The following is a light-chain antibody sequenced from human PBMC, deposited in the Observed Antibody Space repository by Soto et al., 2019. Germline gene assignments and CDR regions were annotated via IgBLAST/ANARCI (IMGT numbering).Light chain of an antibody. CDR1: QSISSW. Sequence: DIQMTQSPSTLSASVGDRVTITCRASQSISSWLAWYQHKPGKAPNLLIYKASTLESGVPPRFSGSGSGTEFTLTVSSLQPDDFATYYCQKYDSYPLTFGGGTKVDIK. CDR2: KAS. J-gene: IGKJ4*01. V-gene: IGKV1-5*03. CDR3: QKYDSYPLT.